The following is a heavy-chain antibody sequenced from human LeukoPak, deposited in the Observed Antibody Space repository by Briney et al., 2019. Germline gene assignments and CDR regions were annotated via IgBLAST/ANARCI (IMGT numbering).Heavy chain of an antibody. Sequence: GGSLRLSCAASGFTLSSYGMHWVRQAPGKGLEWVAVISYDGSNKYYADSVKGRFTISRDNSKNTLYLQMNSLRAEDTAVYYCARGITSHRATTVDIYYFDYWGQGTLVTVSS. J-gene: IGHJ4*02. V-gene: IGHV3-30*03. D-gene: IGHD4-23*01. CDR2: ISYDGSNK. CDR1: GFTLSSYG. CDR3: ARGITSHRATTVDIYYFDY.